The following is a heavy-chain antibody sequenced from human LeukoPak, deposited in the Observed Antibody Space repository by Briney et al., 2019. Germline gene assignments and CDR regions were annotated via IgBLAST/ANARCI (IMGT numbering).Heavy chain of an antibody. CDR2: ISSSSSYI. CDR3: ARDTYLCSGGSCYAQYFDY. CDR1: GFTFSSYS. D-gene: IGHD2-15*01. J-gene: IGHJ4*02. Sequence: GGSLRLSCAASGFTFSSYSMNWVRQAPGKGLEWVSSISSSSSYIYYADSVKDRFTISRDNAKNSLYLQMNSLRAEDTAVYYCARDTYLCSGGSCYAQYFDYWGQGTLVTVSS. V-gene: IGHV3-21*01.